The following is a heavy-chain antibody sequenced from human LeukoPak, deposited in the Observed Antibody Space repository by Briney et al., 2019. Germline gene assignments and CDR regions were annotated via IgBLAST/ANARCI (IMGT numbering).Heavy chain of an antibody. D-gene: IGHD4-17*01. J-gene: IGHJ4*02. Sequence: ASVKVSCKASGYTFTGYYMHWVRQAPGQGLEWMGWINPKSGGTNYAQKLQGRVTMTTDTSTSTAYMELRSLRSDDTAVYYCARDAPDYGDSDRGDYWGQGTLVTVSS. CDR3: ARDAPDYGDSDRGDY. CDR2: INPKSGGT. V-gene: IGHV1-2*02. CDR1: GYTFTGYY.